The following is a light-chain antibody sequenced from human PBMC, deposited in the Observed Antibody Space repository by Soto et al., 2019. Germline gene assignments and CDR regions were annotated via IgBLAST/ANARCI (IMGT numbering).Light chain of an antibody. CDR2: GAS. CDR3: QQYGSSPRT. CDR1: QSVSNNY. Sequence: EILFSQSPGTLSLSPGERATLSCSSSQSVSNNYLAWYQQKPGQAPRLLIYGASSRATGIPDRFSGSGSGTDFTLTISRLEPEDFAVYYCQQYGSSPRTFGQGTKVDIK. J-gene: IGKJ1*01. V-gene: IGKV3-20*01.